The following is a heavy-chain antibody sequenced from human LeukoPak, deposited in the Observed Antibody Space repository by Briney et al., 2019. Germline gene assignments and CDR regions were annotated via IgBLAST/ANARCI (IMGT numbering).Heavy chain of an antibody. CDR2: IYYSGST. J-gene: IGHJ5*02. Sequence: SETLSLTCTVSGASISSSYYYWGWIRQPPGKGLEWIGSIYYSGSTYYNPSFESRVTISVDTSKNQFSLKLRSVTAADTAVYYCARDQIPSVYGDYVYWFDPWGQGTLVTVSS. CDR1: GASISSSYYY. CDR3: ARDQIPSVYGDYVYWFDP. D-gene: IGHD4-17*01. V-gene: IGHV4-39*07.